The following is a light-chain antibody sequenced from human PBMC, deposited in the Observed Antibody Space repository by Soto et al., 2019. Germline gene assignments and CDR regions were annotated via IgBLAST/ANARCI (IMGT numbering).Light chain of an antibody. J-gene: IGLJ1*01. CDR1: KNDIGVYDF. CDR2: SNT. CDR3: QSYDSSLSIYV. Sequence: QSVLTQPPSASGSPGQSVTISCTGTKNDIGVYDFVSWYQHHPGKAPKLLIYSNTNRPSGVPDRFSGSKSGTSASLAITGLQAEDEADYYCQSYDSSLSIYVFGSGTKVTVL. V-gene: IGLV1-40*01.